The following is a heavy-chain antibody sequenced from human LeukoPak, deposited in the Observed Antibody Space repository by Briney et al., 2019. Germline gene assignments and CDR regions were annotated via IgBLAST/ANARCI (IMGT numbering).Heavy chain of an antibody. J-gene: IGHJ6*02. CDR2: IIPILGIA. V-gene: IGHV1-69*04. CDR3: ARVASGSFYYYSMDV. Sequence: SVKVSCKASGGTFSSYAISWVRQAPGQGLEWMGRIIPILGIANYAQKFQGRVTITADKSTSTAYMELSSLRSEDTAVYYCARVASGSFYYYSMDVWGQGTTVTVSS. D-gene: IGHD3-22*01. CDR1: GGTFSSYA.